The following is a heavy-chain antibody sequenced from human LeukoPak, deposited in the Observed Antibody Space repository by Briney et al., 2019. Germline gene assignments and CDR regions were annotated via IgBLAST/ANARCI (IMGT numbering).Heavy chain of an antibody. CDR2: INHSGST. J-gene: IGHJ6*02. D-gene: IGHD3-3*01. Sequence: KPSETLSLTCAVYGGSFSGYYWSWIRQPPGKGLEWIGEINHSGSTNYNPSLKSRVTISVDTSKSQFSLKLSSVTAADTAVYYCARRFLDHYYGMDVWGQGTTVTVSS. V-gene: IGHV4-34*01. CDR1: GGSFSGYY. CDR3: ARRFLDHYYGMDV.